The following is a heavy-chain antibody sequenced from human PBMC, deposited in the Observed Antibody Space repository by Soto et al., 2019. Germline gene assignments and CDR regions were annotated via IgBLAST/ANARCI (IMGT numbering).Heavy chain of an antibody. CDR2: INSDGSST. D-gene: IGHD3-22*01. CDR3: ARAGHYYDSSGYYHDAFDI. V-gene: IGHV3-74*01. Sequence: EVQLVESGGGLVQPGGSLRLSCAASGFTFSSYWMHWVRQAPGKGLVWVSRINSDGSSTSYADSVKGRFTISRDNAKNTLHLQMNSLRAEDTAVYYCARAGHYYDSSGYYHDAFDIWGQGTMVTVSS. CDR1: GFTFSSYW. J-gene: IGHJ3*02.